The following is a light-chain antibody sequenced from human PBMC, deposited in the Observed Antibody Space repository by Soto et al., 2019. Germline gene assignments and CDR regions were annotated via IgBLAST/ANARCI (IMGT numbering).Light chain of an antibody. CDR3: QQYGSSPLFT. CDR1: QSVSSSY. V-gene: IGKV3-20*01. J-gene: IGKJ2*01. CDR2: GAS. Sequence: EIVLTQSPGTLSLSPGERATLSCRASQSVSSSYLAWYQQKPGQAPRLLIYGASSRATGIPDRFSGSGSGRDFARTISGMAPEDLAVYYCQQYGSSPLFTFGQGTKVEIK.